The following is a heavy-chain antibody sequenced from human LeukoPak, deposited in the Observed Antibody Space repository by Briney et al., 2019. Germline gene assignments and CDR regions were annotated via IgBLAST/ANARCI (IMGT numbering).Heavy chain of an antibody. J-gene: IGHJ5*02. V-gene: IGHV3-7*01. CDR2: IKQDGSEK. D-gene: IGHD6-13*01. CDR1: EFTFSSYW. Sequence: GGSLRLSCAASEFTFSSYWMSWVRQAPGKGLEWVANIKQDGSEKYYVDSVRGRFTISRDNAKSSLYLQMNSLRVEDTAAYYCAREISSWYRTEGRFDPWGQGTLVTVSS. CDR3: AREISSWYRTEGRFDP.